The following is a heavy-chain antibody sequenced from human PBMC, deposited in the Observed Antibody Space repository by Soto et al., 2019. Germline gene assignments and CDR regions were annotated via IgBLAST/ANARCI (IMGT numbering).Heavy chain of an antibody. CDR3: ARFLSPVIPPRTDY. CDR1: GYTFTSYG. D-gene: IGHD3-22*01. J-gene: IGHJ4*02. CDR2: ISAYNGNT. V-gene: IGHV1-18*01. Sequence: ASVKVSCKASGYTFTSYGISWVRQAPGQGLEWMGWISAYNGNTNYAQKLQGRVTMTTDTSTSTAYMELRSLRSDDTAVYYCARFLSPVIPPRTDYWGQGTLVTVSS.